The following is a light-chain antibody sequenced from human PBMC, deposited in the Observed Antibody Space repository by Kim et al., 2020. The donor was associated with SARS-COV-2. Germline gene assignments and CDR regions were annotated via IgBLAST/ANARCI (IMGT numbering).Light chain of an antibody. V-gene: IGKV1-39*01. Sequence: DIQMTQSPSSLSASVGDRVTITCRASQSISSYLNWYQHKPGTAPKLLIYAAAILQSGAPSRFSGSGVGADFSLTISDLRPEDSATYYCQQSYKAPYTFGQGTKLEI. CDR2: AAA. CDR1: QSISSY. CDR3: QQSYKAPYT. J-gene: IGKJ2*01.